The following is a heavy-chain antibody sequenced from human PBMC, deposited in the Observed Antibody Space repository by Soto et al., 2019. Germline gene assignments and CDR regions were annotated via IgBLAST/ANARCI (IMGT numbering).Heavy chain of an antibody. D-gene: IGHD3-9*01. CDR2: ISAYNGNT. CDR1: GYTFTSYG. Sequence: ASVTVSCKASGYTFTSYGISWVRQAPGQGLEWMGWISAYNGNTNYAQKLQGRVTMTTDTSTSTAYMELRSLRSDDTAVYYCARDRTERYFDWSSAFDYWGQGTQVTVSS. V-gene: IGHV1-18*01. CDR3: ARDRTERYFDWSSAFDY. J-gene: IGHJ4*02.